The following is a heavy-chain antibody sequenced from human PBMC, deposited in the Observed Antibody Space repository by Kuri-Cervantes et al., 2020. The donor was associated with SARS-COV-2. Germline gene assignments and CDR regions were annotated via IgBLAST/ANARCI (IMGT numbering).Heavy chain of an antibody. CDR2: IYYSGST. CDR1: GGSISSYY. V-gene: IGHV4-59*01. CDR3: ARHTPSYYDFWSGYLIYYGMDV. Sequence: SETLSLTCTVSGGSISSYYGSWIRQPPGKGLEWIGYIYYSGSTNYNPSLKSRVTISVDTSKNQFSLKLSSVTAADTAVYYCARHTPSYYDFWSGYLIYYGMDVWGQGTTVTVSS. J-gene: IGHJ6*02. D-gene: IGHD3-3*01.